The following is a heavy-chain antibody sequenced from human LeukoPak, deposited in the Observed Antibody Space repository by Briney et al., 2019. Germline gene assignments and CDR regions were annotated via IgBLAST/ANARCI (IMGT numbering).Heavy chain of an antibody. Sequence: SETLSLTCTVSDGSISIYYWSWVRQPPGKGLEWIGSIYSGRTTYYNPSLNSRVTISVVTSKNQFSLQLSSVTAADTAVYYCVRHDGRGGSTMGAFDSWGQGSLVTVSS. V-gene: IGHV4-59*04. D-gene: IGHD3-3*01. CDR3: VRHDGRGGSTMGAFDS. CDR2: IYSGRTT. J-gene: IGHJ5*01. CDR1: DGSISIYY.